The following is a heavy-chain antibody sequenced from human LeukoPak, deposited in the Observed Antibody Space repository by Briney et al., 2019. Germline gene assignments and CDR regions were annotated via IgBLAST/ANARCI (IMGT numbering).Heavy chain of an antibody. D-gene: IGHD3-22*01. V-gene: IGHV1-2*04. CDR2: INPNSGGT. Sequence: ASVKVSCKASGYTFTGYYMHWVRQAPGQGLEWMGRINPNSGGTNYAQKFQGWVTMTRDTSISTAYMELSRLRSDDTAVYYCARDREVRYYYDIGCYYGMDVWGQGTTVTVSS. CDR1: GYTFTGYY. J-gene: IGHJ6*02. CDR3: ARDREVRYYYDIGCYYGMDV.